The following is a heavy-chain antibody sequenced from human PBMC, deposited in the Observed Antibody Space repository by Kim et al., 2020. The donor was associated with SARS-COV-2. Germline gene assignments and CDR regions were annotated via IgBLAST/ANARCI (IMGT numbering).Heavy chain of an antibody. J-gene: IGHJ6*03. V-gene: IGHV3-13*01. CDR1: GFTFSSYD. CDR2: IGTAGDT. D-gene: IGHD6-6*01. CDR3: ARVGEYSSSSAPYYYSYYILV. Sequence: GGSLRLSCAASGFTFSSYDMHWVRQATGKGLEWVSAIGTAGDTYYPGSAKGRFTISRENAKNSLYLQMNSLRAGDTAVYYCARVGEYSSSSAPYYYSYYILVWGKGTTDTVS.